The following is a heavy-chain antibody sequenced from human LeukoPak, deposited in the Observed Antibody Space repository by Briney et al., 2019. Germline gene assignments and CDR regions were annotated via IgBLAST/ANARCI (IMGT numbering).Heavy chain of an antibody. V-gene: IGHV3-49*04. CDR2: IRSRAYAETT. J-gene: IGHJ3*01. Sequence: GGSLRLSCTTSGFNFRDYALSWVRQAPGKGLEWVGFIRSRAYAETTEYAASVKGRFTISKDYSKTIAYLQMNSLKTEDTAVYYCARGGDFGVPAPLGIDAFDFWGQGTMVTVSS. D-gene: IGHD2-2*01. CDR1: GFNFRDYA. CDR3: ARGGDFGVPAPLGIDAFDF.